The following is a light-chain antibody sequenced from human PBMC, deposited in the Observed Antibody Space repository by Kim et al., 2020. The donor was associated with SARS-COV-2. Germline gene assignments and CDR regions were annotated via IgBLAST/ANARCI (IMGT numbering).Light chain of an antibody. J-gene: IGLJ3*02. CDR3: AAWDDKLSGTV. CDR1: SSNIGSKF. Sequence: QSVLTQAPSASGAPGQRVTISCSGSSSNIGSKFVYWYQQLPGTAPKILIYRNHQRPPGVPDRFSGSTSGTSASLAISGLRSEDEADYYCAAWDDKLSGTVYGGGTQLTVL. V-gene: IGLV1-47*01. CDR2: RNH.